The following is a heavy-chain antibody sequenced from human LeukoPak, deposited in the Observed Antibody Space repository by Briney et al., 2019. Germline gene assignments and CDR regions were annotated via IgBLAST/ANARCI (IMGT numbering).Heavy chain of an antibody. Sequence: GGSLRLSCAASGFTFSSYAMHWVRQAPGKGLEWVSLISWDGGSTYYADSVKGRFTISRDNSKNSLYLQMNSLRAEDTALYYCAKAGESGYSYGYVDYWGQGTLVTVSS. D-gene: IGHD5-18*01. CDR1: GFTFSSYA. CDR2: ISWDGGST. V-gene: IGHV3-43D*03. CDR3: AKAGESGYSYGYVDY. J-gene: IGHJ4*02.